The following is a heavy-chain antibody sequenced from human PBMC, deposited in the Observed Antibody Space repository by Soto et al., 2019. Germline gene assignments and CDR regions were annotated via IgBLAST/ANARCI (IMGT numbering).Heavy chain of an antibody. V-gene: IGHV3-74*01. D-gene: IGHD6-6*01. Sequence: EVQLVESGGGLVQPGGSLRLSCAASGFTFSSYWMNWVRQPPGKGLVWVSGIDGAGRSTNYADSVKGRFTISRDNAKHKLYLQMNSLRAEVTAVYYCARVGSTSWYWGQGTRVHVSS. CDR2: IDGAGRST. CDR3: ARVGSTSWY. J-gene: IGHJ4*02. CDR1: GFTFSSYW.